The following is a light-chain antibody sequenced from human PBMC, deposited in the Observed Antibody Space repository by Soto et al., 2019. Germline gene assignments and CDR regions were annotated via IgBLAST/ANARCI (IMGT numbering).Light chain of an antibody. CDR1: QSVSSSS. CDR2: GVS. Sequence: IVLTQSPGTLSLSTGESATLSCRAIQSVSSSSLAWYQQKPGQAPRLLFFGVSNRAAGVPDRFGGSGSGTDFTLTISRLEPEDFAVYYCQQYGSSPGGTFGQGTRLEIK. V-gene: IGKV3-20*01. J-gene: IGKJ5*01. CDR3: QQYGSSPGGT.